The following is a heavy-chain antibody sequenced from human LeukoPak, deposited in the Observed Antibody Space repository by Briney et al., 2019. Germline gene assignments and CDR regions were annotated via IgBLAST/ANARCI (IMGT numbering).Heavy chain of an antibody. CDR3: AKLLNVDIVATTKASYGMDV. D-gene: IGHD5-12*01. Sequence: GRSLRLSCAASGFTFSSYGMHWVRQALGKGLEWVSAISGSGGSTYYADSVKGRFTISRDNSKNTLYLQMNSLRAEDTAVYYCAKLLNVDIVATTKASYGMDVWGQGTTVTVSS. CDR1: GFTFSSYG. J-gene: IGHJ6*02. CDR2: ISGSGGST. V-gene: IGHV3-23*01.